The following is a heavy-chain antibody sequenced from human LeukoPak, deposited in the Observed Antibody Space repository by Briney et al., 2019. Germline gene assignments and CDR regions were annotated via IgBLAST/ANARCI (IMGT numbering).Heavy chain of an antibody. Sequence: PSETLSLTCTVSGNSISSGDYYWSWIRQPAGKGLEWIGRIYTSGSTTYNPSLKSRVTISGDTSENQFSLRLSSVTAADTAVYYCARGGYDYVWGSYRSTVMANWFDPWGQGTLVTVSS. CDR2: IYTSGST. V-gene: IGHV4-61*02. J-gene: IGHJ5*02. CDR3: ARGGYDYVWGSYRSTVMANWFDP. CDR1: GNSISSGDYY. D-gene: IGHD3-16*02.